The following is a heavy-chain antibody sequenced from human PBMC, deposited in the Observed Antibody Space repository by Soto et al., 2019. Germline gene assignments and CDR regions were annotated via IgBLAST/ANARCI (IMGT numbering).Heavy chain of an antibody. D-gene: IGHD3-22*01. CDR2: ISGSGGST. Sequence: GGSLRLSCAASGFTFSSYAMSWVRQAPGKGLEWVSAISGSGGSTYYADSVKGRFTISRDNSKNTLYLQMNSLRAEDTAVYYCARGERLLLRLGAFDIWGQGTMVTVSS. V-gene: IGHV3-23*01. CDR1: GFTFSSYA. J-gene: IGHJ3*02. CDR3: ARGERLLLRLGAFDI.